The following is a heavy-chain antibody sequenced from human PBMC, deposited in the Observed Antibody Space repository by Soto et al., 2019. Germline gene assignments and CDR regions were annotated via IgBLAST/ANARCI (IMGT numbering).Heavy chain of an antibody. D-gene: IGHD6-6*01. CDR3: ARRSHSSSPRWFDP. Sequence: HPGGSLRLSCAASGFTFSSYWMSWVRQAPGKGLEWVANIKQDGSEKYYVDSVKGRFTISRDNAKNSLYLQMNSLRAEDTAVYYCARRSHSSSPRWFDPWGQGTLVTVSS. J-gene: IGHJ5*02. V-gene: IGHV3-7*01. CDR2: IKQDGSEK. CDR1: GFTFSSYW.